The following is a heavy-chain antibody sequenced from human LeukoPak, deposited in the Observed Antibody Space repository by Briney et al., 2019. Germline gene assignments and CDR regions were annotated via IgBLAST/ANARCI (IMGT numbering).Heavy chain of an antibody. CDR3: ARGRNTTPLDY. J-gene: IGHJ4*02. D-gene: IGHD1-26*01. V-gene: IGHV6-1*01. Sequence: SQTLSLTCAISGDSVSSNSVAWNWIRQSPSRGLELLGRTYYRSKWYNDYAESVKSRITINPDTSKNQFSLQLNSVTPEDTAVYYCARGRNTTPLDYWGQGTLVTVSS. CDR1: GDSVSSNSVA. CDR2: TYYRSKWYN.